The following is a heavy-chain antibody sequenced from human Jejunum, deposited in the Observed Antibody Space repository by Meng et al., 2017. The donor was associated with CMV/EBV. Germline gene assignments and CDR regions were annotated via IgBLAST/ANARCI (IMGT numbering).Heavy chain of an antibody. J-gene: IGHJ6*02. D-gene: IGHD6-6*01. CDR1: SHA. CDR3: ARDQDSGSSQFYSHFYGMDV. Sequence: SHAMYWVRQATDKGLEWVALLSYDGSNTYYADSVKGRFTISRDNSRNTLYLQMDSLRGDDTAVYYCARDQDSGSSQFYSHFYGMDVWGQGTTVTVFS. V-gene: IGHV3-30-3*01. CDR2: LSYDGSNT.